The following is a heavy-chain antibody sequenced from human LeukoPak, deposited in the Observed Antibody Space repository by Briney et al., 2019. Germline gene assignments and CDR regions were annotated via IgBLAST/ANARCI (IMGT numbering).Heavy chain of an antibody. Sequence: PGGSLRLSCAASGFTFSSYAMHWVRQAPGKGLEWVAVISYDGGNKYYADSVKGRFTISRDNSKNTLYLQMNSLRAEDTAVYYCASLESGYSYGFPYYYYYMDVWGKGTTVTVSS. CDR1: GFTFSSYA. J-gene: IGHJ6*03. CDR2: ISYDGGNK. CDR3: ASLESGYSYGFPYYYYYMDV. V-gene: IGHV3-30-3*01. D-gene: IGHD5-18*01.